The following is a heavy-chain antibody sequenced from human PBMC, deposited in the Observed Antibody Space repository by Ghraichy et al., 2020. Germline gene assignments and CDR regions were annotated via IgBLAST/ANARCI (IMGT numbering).Heavy chain of an antibody. Sequence: SETLSLTCTVSGGSVSSGSYYWSWIRQPPGKGLEWIGYIYYSGSTNYNPSLKSRVTISVDTSKNQFSLKLSSVTAADTAVYYCARGSTPPYDYGDYYGPPMIRYNWFDPWGQGTLVTVSS. D-gene: IGHD4-17*01. V-gene: IGHV4-61*01. CDR3: ARGSTPPYDYGDYYGPPMIRYNWFDP. J-gene: IGHJ5*02. CDR2: IYYSGST. CDR1: GGSVSSGSYY.